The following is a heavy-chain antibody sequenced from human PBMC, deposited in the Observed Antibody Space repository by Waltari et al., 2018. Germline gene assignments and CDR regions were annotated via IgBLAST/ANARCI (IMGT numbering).Heavy chain of an antibody. CDR2: ISFRGTTT. CDR1: GFIFNTYA. CDR3: AKDHGPDHGGDTGFDP. Sequence: EVQLLESGGDLVQPGGSLRLSCEASGFIFNTYAMDWVRQAPGKGLEWLAAISFRGTTTFYADSVKGRFTISRDNSKNTLYLQMNSLRPEDTAIYYCAKDHGPDHGGDTGFDPWGQGTLVTVSS. D-gene: IGHD2-21*02. V-gene: IGHV3-23*01. J-gene: IGHJ5*02.